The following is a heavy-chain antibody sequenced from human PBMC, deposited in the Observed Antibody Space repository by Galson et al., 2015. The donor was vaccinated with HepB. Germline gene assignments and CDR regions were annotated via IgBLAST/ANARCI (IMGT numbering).Heavy chain of an antibody. D-gene: IGHD6-6*01. J-gene: IGHJ6*03. V-gene: IGHV1-24*01. CDR3: ATTRIAARGNYYYMDV. CDR2: FDPEDGET. Sequence: SVKVSCKVSGYTLTELSMHWVRQAPGKGLEWMGGFDPEDGETIYAQKFQGRVTMTEDTSTDTAYMELSSLRSEDTAVYYCATTRIAARGNYYYMDVWGKGTTVTVSS. CDR1: GYTLTELS.